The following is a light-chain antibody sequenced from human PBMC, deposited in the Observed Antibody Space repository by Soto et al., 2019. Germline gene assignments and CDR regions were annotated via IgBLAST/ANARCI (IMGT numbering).Light chain of an antibody. CDR1: QSISTF. V-gene: IGKV1-39*01. J-gene: IGKJ4*01. CDR3: QQFYSTLLT. Sequence: DIQMTQSPSSLSASVGDRVTITCRASQSISTFLNWYQQKPGKAPKLLISSASSLHTWVPSRFSGSGSGTDFTLTISSQQPEDFATYYCQQFYSTLLTFGGGTKVDIK. CDR2: SAS.